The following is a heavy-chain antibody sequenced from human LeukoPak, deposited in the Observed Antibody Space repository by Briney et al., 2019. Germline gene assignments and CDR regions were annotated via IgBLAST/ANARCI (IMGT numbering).Heavy chain of an antibody. CDR1: GGSFSGYY. CDR3: ARRRQGITMVRGNRAFDI. Sequence: PSETLSLTCAVYGGSFSGYYWSWIRQPPGKGLEWIGEINHSGSTNYNPSLKSRVTISVDTSKNQFSLKLSSVTAADTAVYYCARRRQGITMVRGNRAFDIWGQGTMVTVSS. CDR2: INHSGST. D-gene: IGHD3-10*01. J-gene: IGHJ3*02. V-gene: IGHV4-34*01.